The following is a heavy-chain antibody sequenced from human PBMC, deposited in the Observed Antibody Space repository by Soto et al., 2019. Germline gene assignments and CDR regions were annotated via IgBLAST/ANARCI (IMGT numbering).Heavy chain of an antibody. CDR1: GYTFSSYG. J-gene: IGHJ6*02. Sequence: QVQLVQSGVEVKKAGASVKVSCKASGYTFSSYGISWARQAPGQGLEWMGWISDYNGNTHYAQKFQGRLIMTTDTPTXTXXXEXXGLRSDDTAVYFCAREGYYSGSGTYSPPRYYGMDVWGQGTTVTVSS. CDR2: ISDYNGNT. CDR3: AREGYYSGSGTYSPPRYYGMDV. V-gene: IGHV1-18*01. D-gene: IGHD3-10*01.